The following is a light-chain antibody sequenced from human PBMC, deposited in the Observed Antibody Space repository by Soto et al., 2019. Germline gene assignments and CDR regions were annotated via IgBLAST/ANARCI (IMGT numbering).Light chain of an antibody. V-gene: IGLV2-14*01. CDR1: SSDVGGYNY. Sequence: QSALTQPASVSGSPGQSITISCTGTSSDVGGYNYVSWYQQHPGKAPKLMIYDVSNRPSGVSNRFSGSKSGNTAYLTISGLQAEDEANYYCNSYTSSSTVVFGEGTQLTVL. CDR2: DVS. J-gene: IGLJ2*01. CDR3: NSYTSSSTVV.